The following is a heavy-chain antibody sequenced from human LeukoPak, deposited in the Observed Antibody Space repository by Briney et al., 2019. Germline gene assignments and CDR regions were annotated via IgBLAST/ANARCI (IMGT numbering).Heavy chain of an antibody. CDR3: GRDVGGYYPHYYFDY. CDR2: ISYDGSNK. V-gene: IGHV3-30-3*01. CDR1: GFTFSSYA. D-gene: IGHD3-3*01. J-gene: IGHJ4*02. Sequence: GASLRLSCAASGFTFSSYAMHWVRQAPGKGLEWVAVISYDGSNKYYADSVKGRFTISRDNSKNTLYLQMNSLRAEDTAVYYWGRDVGGYYPHYYFDYGAQGPLAPVS.